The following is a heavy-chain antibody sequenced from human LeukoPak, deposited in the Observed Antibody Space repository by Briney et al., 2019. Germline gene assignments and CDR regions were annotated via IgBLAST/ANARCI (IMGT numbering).Heavy chain of an antibody. Sequence: GRSLRLSCAASGFTFSSYAMHWVRQAPGKGLEWVAVISYDGSSKYYADSAKGRFTISRDNSKNTLYVQMNSLRPEDTAVYYCAKGDWELGSTGYFDYWGQGTLVTVSS. J-gene: IGHJ4*02. CDR1: GFTFSSYA. CDR3: AKGDWELGSTGYFDY. CDR2: ISYDGSSK. V-gene: IGHV3-30*18. D-gene: IGHD1-26*01.